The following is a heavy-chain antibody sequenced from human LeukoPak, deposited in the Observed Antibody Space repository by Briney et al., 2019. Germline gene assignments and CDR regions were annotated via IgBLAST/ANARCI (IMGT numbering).Heavy chain of an antibody. Sequence: GGSLRLSCAASGFTFSSYSMNWVRQAPGKGLEWVSSISSSSSYIYYADSVKGRFTISRDNAKNSLYLQMNSLGAEDTAVYYCAREPSSGWRDDLDYWGQGTLVTVSS. D-gene: IGHD6-19*01. J-gene: IGHJ4*02. V-gene: IGHV3-21*01. CDR2: ISSSSSYI. CDR3: AREPSSGWRDDLDY. CDR1: GFTFSSYS.